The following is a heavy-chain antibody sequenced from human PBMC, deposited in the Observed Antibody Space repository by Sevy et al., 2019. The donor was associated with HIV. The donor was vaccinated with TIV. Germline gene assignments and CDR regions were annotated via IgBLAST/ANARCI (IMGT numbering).Heavy chain of an antibody. Sequence: SQTLSLTCAISGDSVSSNSAAWNWIRQSPSRGLEWLGRTYYRSKWYNDYAVSVKSRITINPDTSKKQFSLQLNSVTPEDTAVYYCARFGLITGTTLHTPYYYYYGMDVWGQGTTVTVSS. CDR1: GDSVSSNSAA. V-gene: IGHV6-1*01. CDR2: TYYRSKWYN. CDR3: ARFGLITGTTLHTPYYYYYGMDV. D-gene: IGHD1-7*01. J-gene: IGHJ6*02.